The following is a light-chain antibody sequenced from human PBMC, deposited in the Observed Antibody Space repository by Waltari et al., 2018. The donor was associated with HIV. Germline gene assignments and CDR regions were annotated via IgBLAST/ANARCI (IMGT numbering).Light chain of an antibody. V-gene: IGLV3-1*01. J-gene: IGLJ3*02. Sequence: SSELIQPPSVTVSPGQTATIPCSGDKLAHKYVSWYQQKAGQSPTLVIYQDNQRPSGIPERIAGFNSGNTATLTISGPQSMDEADYYCQAWDSSTAVFGGGTKLTVL. CDR1: KLAHKY. CDR2: QDN. CDR3: QAWDSSTAV.